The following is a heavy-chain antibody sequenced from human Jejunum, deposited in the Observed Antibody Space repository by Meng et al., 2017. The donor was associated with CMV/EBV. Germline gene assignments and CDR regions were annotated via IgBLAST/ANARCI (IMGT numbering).Heavy chain of an antibody. D-gene: IGHD2-21*02. J-gene: IGHJ4*02. V-gene: IGHV3-74*01. CDR1: GFTFSSYW. Sequence: SGFTFSSYWLHWVRPAPGKGLVWVSRINTDGRNTYYADSVKGRFTISRDNAKNTLYLQVNSLTADDTALYYCARGTTGGHYDFDYWGQGTLVTVSS. CDR3: ARGTTGGHYDFDY. CDR2: INTDGRNT.